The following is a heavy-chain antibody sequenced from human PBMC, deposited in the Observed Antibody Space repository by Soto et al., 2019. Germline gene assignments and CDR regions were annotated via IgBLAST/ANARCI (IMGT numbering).Heavy chain of an antibody. CDR2: IYYSGST. CDR3: ASIIMNYSRLDY. D-gene: IGHD3-10*01. J-gene: IGHJ4*02. V-gene: IGHV4-30-4*01. CDR1: GASINSGDYY. Sequence: SETLSLTCTVSGASINSGDYYCSWIGQPPGKGLEWIGHIYYSGSTYYNPSLKSRAGISVDSSKSQVSLKLTSVTAADTAVYFWASIIMNYSRLDYWGQGALVTVSS.